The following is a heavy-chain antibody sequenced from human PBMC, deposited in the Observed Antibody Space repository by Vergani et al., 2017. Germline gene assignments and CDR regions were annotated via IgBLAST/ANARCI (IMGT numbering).Heavy chain of an antibody. CDR3: YASARDP. Sequence: QVQLVQSGSELKKPGASVKVSCRTSGNTFSHYTMSWVRQAPGQGLEWMGWINTNTGNPTYAQGFMGRFVLSLDTSVTTTYLQINSLQAEDTAVYYCYASARDPWGQGTLVTVSA. J-gene: IGHJ5*02. V-gene: IGHV7-4-1*02. D-gene: IGHD2-2*01. CDR2: INTNTGNP. CDR1: GNTFSHYT.